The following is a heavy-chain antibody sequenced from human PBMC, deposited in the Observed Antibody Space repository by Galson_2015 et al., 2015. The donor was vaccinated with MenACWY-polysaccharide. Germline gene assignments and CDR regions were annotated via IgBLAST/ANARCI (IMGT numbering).Heavy chain of an antibody. J-gene: IGHJ3*02. V-gene: IGHV3-9*01. Sequence: SLRLSCAASGFSFSTYSMNWVRQAPGKGLEWVSGISWNSGSIGYADSVKGRFTISRDNAKNSLYLQMNSLRAEDTALYYCAKDLTAVAGLDAFDIWGQGTMVTVSS. CDR2: ISWNSGSI. D-gene: IGHD6-19*01. CDR3: AKDLTAVAGLDAFDI. CDR1: GFSFSTYS.